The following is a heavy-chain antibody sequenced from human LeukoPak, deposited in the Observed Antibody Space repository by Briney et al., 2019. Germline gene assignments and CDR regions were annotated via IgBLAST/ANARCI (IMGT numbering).Heavy chain of an antibody. J-gene: IGHJ4*02. CDR3: ARLYYYDSSGYFDY. V-gene: IGHV3-66*01. Sequence: GRSLRLSCAASGFTVSSNYMSWVRQAPGKGLEWVSVIYSGGSTYYADSVKGRFTISRDNSKNTLYLQMNSLRAEDTAVYYCARLYYYDSSGYFDYWGQGTLVTVSS. CDR2: IYSGGST. CDR1: GFTVSSNY. D-gene: IGHD3-22*01.